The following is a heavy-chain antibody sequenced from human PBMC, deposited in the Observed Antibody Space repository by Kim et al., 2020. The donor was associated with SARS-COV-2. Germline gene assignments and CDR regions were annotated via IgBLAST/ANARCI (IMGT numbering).Heavy chain of an antibody. CDR2: DGVKK. J-gene: IGHJ4*02. V-gene: IGHV3-30*02. Sequence: DGVKKYYAASVSGRFTSSRDNSKNTLYLQMNSLRAEDTAVCYCAKAEMAYWGQGTLVTVSS. CDR3: AKAEMAY.